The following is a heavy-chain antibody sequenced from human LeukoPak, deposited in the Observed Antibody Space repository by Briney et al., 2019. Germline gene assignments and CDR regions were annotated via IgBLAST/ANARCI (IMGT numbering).Heavy chain of an antibody. V-gene: IGHV4-39*01. Sequence: PSETLSLTCTVSGGSISPISSSTYYWGWIRQAPGKGLEWIGSLFYGENTHYNPFLKSRATLSVDASNNQFSLKLTSVTAADAAVYFCARQLPTAAADIRGYFDYWGQGTVVTVSS. CDR2: LFYGENT. J-gene: IGHJ4*02. CDR3: ARQLPTAAADIRGYFDY. D-gene: IGHD6-25*01. CDR1: GGSISPISSSTYY.